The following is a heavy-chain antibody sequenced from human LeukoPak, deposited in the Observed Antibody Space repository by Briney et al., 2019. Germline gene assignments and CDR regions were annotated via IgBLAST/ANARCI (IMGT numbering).Heavy chain of an antibody. D-gene: IGHD3-10*01. Sequence: GGSLRLSCAASGFTFSGSTMHWVRQASGKGLEWVGRMRSKTNSYATAYAASVEGRFTISRDDSHNTLYLQMNSLRAEDTAVYFCARGGVDYYGSGTYYLMYYFDYWGQGALVTVSS. V-gene: IGHV3-73*01. CDR3: ARGGVDYYGSGTYYLMYYFDY. CDR2: MRSKTNSYAT. J-gene: IGHJ4*02. CDR1: GFTFSGST.